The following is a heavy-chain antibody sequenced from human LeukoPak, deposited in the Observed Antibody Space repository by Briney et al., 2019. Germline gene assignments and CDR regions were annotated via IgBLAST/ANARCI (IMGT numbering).Heavy chain of an antibody. CDR1: GGTFSSYA. D-gene: IGHD2-15*01. Sequence: SVKVSCKASGGTFSSYAISWVRQAPGQGLEWMGGIIPIFGTADYAQKFQGRATITADESTSTAYMELSSLRSEDTAVYYCARAFPIGYCSGGSCYARSRWFDPWGQGTLVTVSS. CDR2: IIPIFGTA. J-gene: IGHJ5*02. CDR3: ARAFPIGYCSGGSCYARSRWFDP. V-gene: IGHV1-69*13.